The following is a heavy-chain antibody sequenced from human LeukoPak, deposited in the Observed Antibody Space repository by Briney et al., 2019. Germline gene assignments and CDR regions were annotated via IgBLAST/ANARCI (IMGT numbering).Heavy chain of an antibody. D-gene: IGHD2-15*01. CDR2: ISGSGDKT. Sequence: GGSLRLSCAASGFTFSDYAMSWVRQAPGGGLEWVPAISGSGDKTFHADSVKGRFTTSRDNSKNTLSLQMSSLRVEDSAVYFCAKDTSAWWYHRAYMNVWGTGTTVTVSS. J-gene: IGHJ6*03. CDR3: AKDTSAWWYHRAYMNV. V-gene: IGHV3-23*01. CDR1: GFTFSDYA.